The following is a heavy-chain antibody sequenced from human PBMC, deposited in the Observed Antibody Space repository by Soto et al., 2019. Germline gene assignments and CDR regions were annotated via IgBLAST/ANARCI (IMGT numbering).Heavy chain of an antibody. D-gene: IGHD3-22*01. CDR3: AKEISDYFDSSVYFFDC. Sequence: GGSLRLSCAASGFTFRSYGMHWVRQAPGKGLEWGAVISYDGSNNYYADSVKGRFTISRDNSKNTLYLQMNSLRTEDTAVYYCAKEISDYFDSSVYFFDCWGQGTLVTVSS. J-gene: IGHJ4*02. CDR2: ISYDGSNN. V-gene: IGHV3-30*18. CDR1: GFTFRSYG.